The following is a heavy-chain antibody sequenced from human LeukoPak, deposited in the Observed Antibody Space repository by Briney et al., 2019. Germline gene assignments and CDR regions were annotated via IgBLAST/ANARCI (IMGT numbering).Heavy chain of an antibody. D-gene: IGHD3-22*01. CDR3: ARNHDRSYYYDWDY. Sequence: ASVKVSCKASGYTFISYGISWVRQAPGQGLEWMGWISAYNGNTNYAQKLQGRVTMTTDTSTSTAYMELRSLRSDDTAVYYCARNHDRSYYYDWDYWGQGTLVTVSS. CDR2: ISAYNGNT. CDR1: GYTFISYG. V-gene: IGHV1-18*01. J-gene: IGHJ4*02.